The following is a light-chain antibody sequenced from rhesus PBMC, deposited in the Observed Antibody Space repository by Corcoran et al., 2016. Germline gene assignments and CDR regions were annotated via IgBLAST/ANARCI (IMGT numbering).Light chain of an antibody. CDR2: AAS. J-gene: IGKJ1*01. V-gene: IGKV1-19*01. Sequence: DIQMTQSPSSLSASVGDKVTITCHASQDISSWLAWYQQKPGEDPKPLIYAASSFQTGVQSRFSGSGSGTDYTLTISSLQPEDFATYYCQQHNSYPWTFGQGTKVEIK. CDR1: QDISSW. CDR3: QQHNSYPWT.